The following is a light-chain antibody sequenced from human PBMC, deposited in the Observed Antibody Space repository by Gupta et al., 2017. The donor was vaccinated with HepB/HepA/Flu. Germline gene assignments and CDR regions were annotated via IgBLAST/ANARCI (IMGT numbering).Light chain of an antibody. CDR1: SSNIGNNY. V-gene: IGLV1-51*02. CDR2: ENN. CDR3: GTWDSSLSAWV. J-gene: IGLJ2*01. Sequence: QSVLTQPPSVSAAPGQKVTISCSGSSSNIGNNYVSWYQQLPGTAPKLLIYENNKRPSGIPDRFSGSKSGTSATLAITGLQTGDEADDDCGTWDSSLSAWVFGGGTKLTVL.